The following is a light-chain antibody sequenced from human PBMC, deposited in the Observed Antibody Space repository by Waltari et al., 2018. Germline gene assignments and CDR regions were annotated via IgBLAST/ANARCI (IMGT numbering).Light chain of an antibody. CDR3: QTWATGIQV. J-gene: IGLJ2*01. V-gene: IGLV4-69*01. CDR1: SGHTNYA. Sequence: QLVLTQSPSASASLGASVKLTCTLSSGHTNYAIAWHQQQPEKGPRYLMKLNSDGSHTKGAGIPDRFSGSSSGAERYLTISSLQSEDEADYYCQTWATGIQVFGGGTKLTVL. CDR2: LNSDGSH.